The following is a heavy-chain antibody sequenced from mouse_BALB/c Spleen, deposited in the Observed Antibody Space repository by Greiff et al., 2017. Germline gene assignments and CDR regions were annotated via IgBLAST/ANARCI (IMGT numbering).Heavy chain of an antibody. CDR1: GYTFTSYW. V-gene: IGHV1S81*02. J-gene: IGHJ4*01. D-gene: IGHD1-2*01. CDR2: INPSNGRT. Sequence: VQLQQSGAELVKPGASVKLSCKASGYTFTSYWMHWVKQRPGQGLEWIGEINPSNGRTNYNEKFKSKATLTVDKSSSTAYMQLSSLTSEDSAVYYCARGYVYYAMDYWGQGTSVTVSS. CDR3: ARGYVYYAMDY.